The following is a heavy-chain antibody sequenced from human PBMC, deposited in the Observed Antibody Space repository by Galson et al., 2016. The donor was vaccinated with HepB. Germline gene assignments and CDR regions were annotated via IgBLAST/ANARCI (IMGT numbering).Heavy chain of an antibody. CDR1: GGTFSSYS. CDR2: IISIYTIT. Sequence: SVKVSCKASGGTFSSYSVSWVRQAPGQGLEWMAGIISIYTITNYARKFQGRVTVWADKSTSTAYMELSSLRPEGTALYYCAIPSTEYFDTSGPGGGVAEYFQHWGHGTLVTVSS. V-gene: IGHV1-69*10. CDR3: AIPSTEYFDTSGPGGGVAEYFQH. D-gene: IGHD3-22*01. J-gene: IGHJ1*01.